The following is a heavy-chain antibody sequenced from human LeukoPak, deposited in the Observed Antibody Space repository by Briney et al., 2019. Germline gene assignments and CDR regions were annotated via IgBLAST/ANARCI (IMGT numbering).Heavy chain of an antibody. CDR1: GGSISSGSYY. V-gene: IGHV4-61*01. CDR2: IYYSGST. CDR3: AGSRGAVSVDY. Sequence: SQTLSLTCTVSGGSISSGSYYWSWIRQPPGKGLEWIGYIYYSGSTNYHPSLKSRVTISVDTSKNQFSLRLTPVTAADTAVYYCAGSRGAVSVDYWGQGTLVTVSS. J-gene: IGHJ4*02. D-gene: IGHD4-11*01.